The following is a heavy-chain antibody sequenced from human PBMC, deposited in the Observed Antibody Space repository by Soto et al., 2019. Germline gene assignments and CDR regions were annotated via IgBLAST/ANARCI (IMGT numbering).Heavy chain of an antibody. CDR2: VYPGDSDT. CDR3: ARGGLQLWSNFDY. CDR1: GYSFTSYW. Sequence: GESLKISCQGSGYSFTSYWIGWVRQMPGKGLEWMGIVYPGDSDTRYSPSFQGHVSVSVDKSINTAYLQWSSLKASVTAIYYCARGGLQLWSNFDYWGQGTLVTVSS. J-gene: IGHJ4*02. V-gene: IGHV5-51*01. D-gene: IGHD1-1*01.